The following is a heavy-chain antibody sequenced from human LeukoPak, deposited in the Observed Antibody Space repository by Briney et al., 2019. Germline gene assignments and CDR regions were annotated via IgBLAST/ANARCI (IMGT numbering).Heavy chain of an antibody. CDR1: GFTFSSYG. CDR2: ISYDGSNK. J-gene: IGHJ3*02. CDR3: AKSLGYCSSTSCSDDAFDI. D-gene: IGHD2-2*01. V-gene: IGHV3-30*18. Sequence: GGSLRLSCAASGFTFSSYGMHWVRQAPGKGLEWVAVISYDGSNKYYADSVKGRFTISRDNSKNTLYLQMNSLRAEDTAVYYCAKSLGYCSSTSCSDDAFDIWGQGTMVTVSS.